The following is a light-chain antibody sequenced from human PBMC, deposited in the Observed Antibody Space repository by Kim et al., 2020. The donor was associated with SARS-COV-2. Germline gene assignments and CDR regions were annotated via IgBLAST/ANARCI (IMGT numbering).Light chain of an antibody. J-gene: IGKJ2*01. CDR2: GAS. CDR1: QSVSSNC. Sequence: LSPGERVPLSCRASQSVSSNCLAWYQQKPGQAPRLLIYGASSRAIGIPDRFSGSGSGTDFTLTISRLEPEDFAVYFCQQYGSSPDTFGQGTKLEI. V-gene: IGKV3-20*01. CDR3: QQYGSSPDT.